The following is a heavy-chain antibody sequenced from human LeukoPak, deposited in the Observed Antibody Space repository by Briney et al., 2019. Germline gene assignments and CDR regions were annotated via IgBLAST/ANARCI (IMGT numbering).Heavy chain of an antibody. CDR3: AREPVGCGGDCHFDY. D-gene: IGHD2-21*02. CDR1: GGSLSSYA. Sequence: SVMVSCKTSGGSLSSYAFSWMRQAPGQGLEWMGRIIPIYDASDYAQMFKGRVSITTEESTNTVHMGVSSLTFEGTAVYYCAREPVGCGGDCHFDYWGQGTLVTVSS. J-gene: IGHJ4*02. CDR2: IIPIYDAS. V-gene: IGHV1-69*05.